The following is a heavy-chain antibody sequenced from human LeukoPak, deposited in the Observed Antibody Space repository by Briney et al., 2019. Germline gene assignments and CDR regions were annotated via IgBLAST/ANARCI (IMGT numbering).Heavy chain of an antibody. CDR3: ARGPYDIVEVPAAIAFDY. CDR2: IYSGGRI. Sequence: GGSLRPSCAASGFTVSSNYMSWVRQAPGKGLEWVSVIYSGGRIYYADSVKGRFTISRDNSKNTLYLQMNSLRAEDTAVYYCARGPYDIVEVPAAIAFDYWGQGTLVTVSP. V-gene: IGHV3-66*02. D-gene: IGHD2-2*01. J-gene: IGHJ4*02. CDR1: GFTVSSNY.